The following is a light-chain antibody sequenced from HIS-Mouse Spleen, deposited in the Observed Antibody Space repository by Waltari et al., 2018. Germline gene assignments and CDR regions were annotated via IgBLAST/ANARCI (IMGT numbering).Light chain of an antibody. V-gene: IGKV1-8*01. CDR2: AAS. CDR1: QGISSY. J-gene: IGKJ4*01. Sequence: AIRMTQSPSSLSASTGDRVPITCRASQGISSYLAWYQQKPGKAPKLLIYAASTLQSGVPSGFSGSGSGTDFTLTISCLQSEDFATYYCQQYYSYPPLTFGGGTKVEIK. CDR3: QQYYSYPPLT.